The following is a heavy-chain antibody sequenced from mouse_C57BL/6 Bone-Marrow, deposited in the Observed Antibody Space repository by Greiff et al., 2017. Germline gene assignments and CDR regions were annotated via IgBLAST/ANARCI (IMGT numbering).Heavy chain of an antibody. CDR1: GYTFTSYW. CDR3: AMVYDGYPYYAMDY. Sequence: VQLQQPGAELVKPGASVKVSCKASGYTFTSYWMHWVKQRPGQGLEWIGRIHPSDSDTNYNQKFKGKATLTVDKSSSTAYMQLSSLTSEDSAVYYCAMVYDGYPYYAMDYWGQGTSVTVSS. V-gene: IGHV1-74*01. D-gene: IGHD2-3*01. CDR2: IHPSDSDT. J-gene: IGHJ4*01.